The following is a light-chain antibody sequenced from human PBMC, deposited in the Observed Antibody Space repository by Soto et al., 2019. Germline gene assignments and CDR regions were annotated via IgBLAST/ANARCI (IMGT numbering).Light chain of an antibody. CDR2: EDN. CDR3: QSADNSGTFVV. CDR1: AWSKQY. V-gene: IGLV3-25*02. J-gene: IGLJ2*01. Sequence: SYELTQPPSVSVSPGQTATISCSGDAWSKQYGYWYQQRPGQAPVMVIFEDNERPSGIPERFSGSSSGTTVTLTISGVQPEDEADYYCQSADNSGTFVVFGGGTKLTVL.